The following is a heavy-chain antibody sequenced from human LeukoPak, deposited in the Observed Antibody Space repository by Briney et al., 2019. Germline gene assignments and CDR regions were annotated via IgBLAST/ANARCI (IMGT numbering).Heavy chain of an antibody. Sequence: GGSLRLSCTASGFTFGDYAMSWFRQAPGKGLEWVGFIRSKAYGGTTECAASVKGRFTISRDDSKSIAYLQMNSLKTEDTAVYYCSRVTGGGYDFVAYWGQGTLVTVSS. CDR3: SRVTGGGYDFVAY. CDR2: IRSKAYGGTT. D-gene: IGHD5-12*01. J-gene: IGHJ4*02. CDR1: GFTFGDYA. V-gene: IGHV3-49*03.